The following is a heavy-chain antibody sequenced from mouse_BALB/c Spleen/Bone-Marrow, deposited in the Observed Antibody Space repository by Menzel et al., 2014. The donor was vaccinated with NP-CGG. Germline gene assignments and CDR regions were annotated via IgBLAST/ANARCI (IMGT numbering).Heavy chain of an antibody. V-gene: IGHV2-2*02. D-gene: IGHD4-1*01. J-gene: IGHJ2*01. CDR2: IWSGGST. CDR3: ARNPVGRNYFDY. Sequence: VMLVESGPGLVQPSQSLSITCTVSGFSFPNYGVHWVRQSPGKGLEWLGVIWSGGSTDYNAAFISRLSISKDNSKSQVFFKMNSLQVSDTAIYYCARNPVGRNYFDYWGQGTTLTVSS. CDR1: GFSFPNYG.